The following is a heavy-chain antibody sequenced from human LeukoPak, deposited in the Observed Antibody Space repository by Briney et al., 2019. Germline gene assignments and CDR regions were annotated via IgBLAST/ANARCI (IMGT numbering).Heavy chain of an antibody. J-gene: IGHJ3*02. CDR3: ARGLVGATAFDI. D-gene: IGHD1-26*01. CDR1: GYSLTGYY. Sequence: ASVKVSCKASGYSLTGYYMHWVRQAPGQGLEWMGWINPNSGGTNCAQKFQGRVTMTRDTSISTAYMELSRLRSDDTAVYYCARGLVGATAFDIWGQGTMVTVSS. V-gene: IGHV1-2*02. CDR2: INPNSGGT.